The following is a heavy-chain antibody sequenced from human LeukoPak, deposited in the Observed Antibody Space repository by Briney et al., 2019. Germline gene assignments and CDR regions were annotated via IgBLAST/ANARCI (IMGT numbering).Heavy chain of an antibody. CDR3: ARYFDSSGEHDY. Sequence: GGSLRLSCAASGFTVSSNYMSWVRQAPGKGLEWVSVIYSGGSTYYADSVKGRFTISRDNSKNTLYLQMNSLRAEDTAVYYCARYFDSSGEHDYWGQGTLVTVSS. V-gene: IGHV3-66*01. CDR2: IYSGGST. J-gene: IGHJ4*02. CDR1: GFTVSSNY. D-gene: IGHD3-22*01.